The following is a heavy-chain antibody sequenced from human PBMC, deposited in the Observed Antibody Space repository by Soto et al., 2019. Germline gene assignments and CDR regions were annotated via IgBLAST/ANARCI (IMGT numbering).Heavy chain of an antibody. Sequence: ASVKVSCKASGYTFTGYYMHWVRQAPGQGLEWMGWINPNSGGTNYAQKFQGWVTMTRDTSISTAYMELSRLRSDDTAVYYCARVSLPYSSPSVWFDPWGQGTLVTVSS. CDR2: INPNSGGT. J-gene: IGHJ5*02. CDR3: ARVSLPYSSPSVWFDP. V-gene: IGHV1-2*04. CDR1: GYTFTGYY. D-gene: IGHD6-6*01.